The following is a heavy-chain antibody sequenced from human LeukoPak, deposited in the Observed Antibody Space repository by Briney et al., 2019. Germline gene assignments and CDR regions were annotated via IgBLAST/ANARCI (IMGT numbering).Heavy chain of an antibody. CDR1: GASFSGYY. J-gene: IGHJ4*02. CDR3: VIGYYYHY. V-gene: IGHV4-34*01. CDR2: INHSGST. Sequence: PSETLSLTCAGYGASFSGYYWSWIRQPPGKGLEWIGEINHSGSTNYNPSLKSRVTISVDTSKNQFSLKLSSVTAADTAVYYCVIGYYYHYWGQGTLVTVSS.